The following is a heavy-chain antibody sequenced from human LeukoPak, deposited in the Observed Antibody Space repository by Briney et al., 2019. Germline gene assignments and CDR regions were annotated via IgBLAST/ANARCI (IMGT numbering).Heavy chain of an antibody. J-gene: IGHJ4*02. CDR2: ISYDGSNK. Sequence: GGSLRLSCEASGFTFSSYAMSWVRQAPGKGLEWVAVISYDGSNKYYADSVKGRFTTSRDNSKNTLYLQMNSLRAEDTAVYYCAREFMVRGSDYWGQGTLVTVSS. D-gene: IGHD3-10*01. CDR1: GFTFSSYA. V-gene: IGHV3-30-3*01. CDR3: AREFMVRGSDY.